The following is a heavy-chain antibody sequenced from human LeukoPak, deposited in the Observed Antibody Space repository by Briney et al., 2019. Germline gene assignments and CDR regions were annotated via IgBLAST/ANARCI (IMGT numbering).Heavy chain of an antibody. J-gene: IGHJ5*02. D-gene: IGHD3-10*01. CDR2: IYYSGTT. Sequence: PSETLSLTCTVSGGSISSYYWSWIRQPPGKGLEWIGYIYYSGTTNYNPSLKSRVTISVDTSKNQFSLKLSSVTAADTAVYYCARHLRNWFDPWGQGTLVTVSS. V-gene: IGHV4-59*08. CDR3: ARHLRNWFDP. CDR1: GGSISSYY.